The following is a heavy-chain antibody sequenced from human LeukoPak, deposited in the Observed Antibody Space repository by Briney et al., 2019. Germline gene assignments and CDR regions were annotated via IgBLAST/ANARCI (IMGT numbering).Heavy chain of an antibody. CDR3: ARDRGYCSSTSCYRWFDP. CDR2: IKYSGST. Sequence: SETLSLTCTVSGVSISSYYWSWIRQPPGKGLEWIGYIKYSGSTNYNPSLKSRVTISVDTSKNQFSLKLSSVTAADTAVYYCARDRGYCSSTSCYRWFDPWGQGTLVTVSS. V-gene: IGHV4-59*01. J-gene: IGHJ5*02. CDR1: GVSISSYY. D-gene: IGHD2-2*01.